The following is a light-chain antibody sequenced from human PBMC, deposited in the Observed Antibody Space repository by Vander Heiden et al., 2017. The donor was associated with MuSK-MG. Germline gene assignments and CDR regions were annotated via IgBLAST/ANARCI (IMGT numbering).Light chain of an antibody. CDR2: RAS. CDR1: QSVNSN. Sequence: EVAMTQSLATLSVSPGERATLTCRARQSVNSNLAWYQQKPGQAPRLLIYRASTRATGVPARFSGSGSGTEFTLTISSLQSEDFAVYYCQQYNNWPLTFGGGTKVEIK. CDR3: QQYNNWPLT. J-gene: IGKJ4*01. V-gene: IGKV3-15*01.